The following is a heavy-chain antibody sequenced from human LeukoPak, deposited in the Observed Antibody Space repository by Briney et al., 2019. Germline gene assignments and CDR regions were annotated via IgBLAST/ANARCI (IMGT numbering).Heavy chain of an antibody. CDR3: ARGNQQHVTVTKGFGYFDY. CDR2: IYYSGST. CDR1: GGSISSYY. J-gene: IGHJ4*02. Sequence: SETLSLTCTVSGGSISSYYWSWIRQPPGKGLEWIGYIYYSGSTNYNPSLKSRVTISVDTSKNQFSLKLSSVTAADTAVYYCARGNQQHVTVTKGFGYFDYWGQGTLVTVSS. D-gene: IGHD4-17*01. V-gene: IGHV4-59*12.